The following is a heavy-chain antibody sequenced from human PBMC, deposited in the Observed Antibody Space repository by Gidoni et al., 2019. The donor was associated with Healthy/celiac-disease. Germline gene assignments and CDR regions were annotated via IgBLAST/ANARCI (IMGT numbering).Heavy chain of an antibody. Sequence: EVQLLVSGGGLVQPGGSLRLSCAAPAFPFSSYAMRWVRQAPGKGLEWVSAISGSGGSTYYADSVKSRFTIYRDNSKNTLYLQMNSLRAEDTAVYYCAKDLGGYYGSGSYYNNYYYYGMDVWGQGTTVTVSS. CDR1: AFPFSSYA. V-gene: IGHV3-23*01. J-gene: IGHJ6*02. CDR2: ISGSGGST. CDR3: AKDLGGYYGSGSYYNNYYYYGMDV. D-gene: IGHD3-10*01.